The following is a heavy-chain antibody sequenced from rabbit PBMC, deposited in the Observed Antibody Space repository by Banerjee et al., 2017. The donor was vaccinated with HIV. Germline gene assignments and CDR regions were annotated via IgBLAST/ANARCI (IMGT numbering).Heavy chain of an antibody. J-gene: IGHJ4*01. CDR3: ARDLAGVIGWNFNL. D-gene: IGHD4-1*01. V-gene: IGHV1S40*01. Sequence: QSLEESGGDLVKPGASLTLTCTASGFSFSSYYMCWVRQAPGKGLEWIACINTISGDTVYATWAKGRFTISKASWTTVTLQMTSLTAADTASYFCARDLAGVIGWNFNLWGQGTLVTVS. CDR1: GFSFSSYY. CDR2: INTISGDT.